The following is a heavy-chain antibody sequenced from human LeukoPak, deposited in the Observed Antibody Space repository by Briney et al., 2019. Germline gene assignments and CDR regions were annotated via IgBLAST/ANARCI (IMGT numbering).Heavy chain of an antibody. CDR1: GSTFSSYA. CDR2: IIPIFGTA. Sequence: GASVKVSCKASGSTFSSYAISWVRQAPGQGLEWMGRIIPIFGTANYAQKFQGRVTITTDESTSTAYMELSSLRSEDTAVYYCARVPIIAAGGEFDYWGQGTLVTVSS. D-gene: IGHD6-13*01. J-gene: IGHJ4*02. V-gene: IGHV1-69*05. CDR3: ARVPIIAAGGEFDY.